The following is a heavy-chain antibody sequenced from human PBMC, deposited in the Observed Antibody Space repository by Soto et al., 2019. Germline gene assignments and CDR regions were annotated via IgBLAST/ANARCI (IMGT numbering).Heavy chain of an antibody. V-gene: IGHV4-59*01. CDR2: IYLGGSI. J-gene: IGHJ5*02. CDR1: GCSISSGY. CDR3: RGTYYDIDGYMRVP. D-gene: IGHD3-22*01. Sequence: SDTLALTCSVSGCSISSGYWTWIRHPPGEGQEWIGYIYLGGSINYNPSLKSRVIISVDTAKNQFSRSLSSVTASDTAVYYCRGTYYDIDGYMRVPWGQG.